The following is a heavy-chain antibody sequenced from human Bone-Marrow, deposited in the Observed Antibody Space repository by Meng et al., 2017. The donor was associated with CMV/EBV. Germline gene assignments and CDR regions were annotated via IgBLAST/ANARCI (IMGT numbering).Heavy chain of an antibody. V-gene: IGHV3-21*01. Sequence: GESLKISCAASGFTFSSYSMNWVRQAPGKGLEWVSSISISSSYISYADSVKGRFTISRDNAKNSLYLQMNSLRAEDTAVYYCARVGYDFWTSRWGQGTLVTVSS. CDR3: ARVGYDFWTSR. CDR1: GFTFSSYS. J-gene: IGHJ4*02. D-gene: IGHD3-3*01. CDR2: ISISSSYI.